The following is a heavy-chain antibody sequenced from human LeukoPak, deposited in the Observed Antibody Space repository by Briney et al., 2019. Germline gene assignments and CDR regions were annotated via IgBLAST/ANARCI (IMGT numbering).Heavy chain of an antibody. CDR2: IRFDGSNE. Sequence: GGSLRLSCAASRFTFSNFDMHWVRQAPGRGLEWVTFIRFDGSNEYYADSVRGRFTISRHNSKNTLYLQMSSLRPQDTAVYYCARQIGVSIDYWGQGTLVTVSS. CDR3: ARQIGVSIDY. D-gene: IGHD5/OR15-5a*01. CDR1: RFTFSNFD. V-gene: IGHV3-30*02. J-gene: IGHJ4*02.